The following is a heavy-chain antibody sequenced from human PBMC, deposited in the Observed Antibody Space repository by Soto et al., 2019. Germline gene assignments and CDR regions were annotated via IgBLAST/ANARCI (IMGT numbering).Heavy chain of an antibody. CDR2: INQGGST. D-gene: IGHD2-21*01. J-gene: IGHJ4*02. CDR1: GGSFSNYY. V-gene: IGHV4-34*01. CDR3: APVRNSDKLFSL. Sequence: PSETLSLTCAVYGGSFSNYYWSWIRQPPGKGLEWIGEINQGGSTTHNPSLKSRVTMSLDTSKNQYFLKLNSVTAADTAVYYCAPVRNSDKLFSLWGQGTPVTVSS.